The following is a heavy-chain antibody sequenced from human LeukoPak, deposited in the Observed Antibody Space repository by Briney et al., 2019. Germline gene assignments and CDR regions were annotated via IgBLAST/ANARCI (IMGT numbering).Heavy chain of an antibody. Sequence: SETLSLACAVYIESFSGYYWTWIRQPPGKGLEWIGEINHSGSTNYNPSLKSRVTISADTSKNQFSLKLSSVTAADTAVYYCARVRGDLSIDYWGQGNLVTVSS. CDR1: IESFSGYY. CDR2: INHSGST. CDR3: ARVRGDLSIDY. J-gene: IGHJ4*02. V-gene: IGHV4-34*01. D-gene: IGHD2-21*02.